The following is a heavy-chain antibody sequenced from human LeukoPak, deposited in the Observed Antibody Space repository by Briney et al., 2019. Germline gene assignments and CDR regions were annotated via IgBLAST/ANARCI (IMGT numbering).Heavy chain of an antibody. V-gene: IGHV3-33*08. CDR3: AKSSTYSRGAHAYDI. D-gene: IGHD6-13*01. J-gene: IGHJ3*02. Sequence: PGGSLRLSCAASGFTFSSYGMHWVRQAPGKGLEWVAVIWYDGSSKYYADPVKGRFTISRDTSKNTLYLQMNSLRAEDTAVYYCAKSSTYSRGAHAYDIWGQGTLVTVSS. CDR2: IWYDGSSK. CDR1: GFTFSSYG.